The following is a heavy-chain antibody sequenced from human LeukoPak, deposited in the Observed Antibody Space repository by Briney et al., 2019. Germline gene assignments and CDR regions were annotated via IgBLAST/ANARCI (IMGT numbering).Heavy chain of an antibody. CDR3: AKSRGSSTSAYAMDV. CDR2: ISGTGGNT. V-gene: IGHV3-23*01. Sequence: GGSLRLSCAASGFTFSSYAMSWVRQAPGKGLEWVSGISGTGGNTYYADSVKGRFTISRDNSKNTLYLQMNTLRADDTAIYYCAKSRGSSTSAYAMDVWGQGTTVTVSS. J-gene: IGHJ6*02. CDR1: GFTFSSYA. D-gene: IGHD2-2*01.